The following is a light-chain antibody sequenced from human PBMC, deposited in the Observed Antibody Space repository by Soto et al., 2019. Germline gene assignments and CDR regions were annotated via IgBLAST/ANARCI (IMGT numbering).Light chain of an antibody. V-gene: IGKV1-5*03. Sequence: DIQMTQSPSTLSGSVGDRVTITCRASQTISSWLAWYQQKPGKAPKLLIYKASTLKSGVPSRFSGSGSGTEFTLNISSLQPDDFGTYYCQHYHSYSEAFGQGTKVELK. CDR3: QHYHSYSEA. CDR1: QTISSW. CDR2: KAS. J-gene: IGKJ1*01.